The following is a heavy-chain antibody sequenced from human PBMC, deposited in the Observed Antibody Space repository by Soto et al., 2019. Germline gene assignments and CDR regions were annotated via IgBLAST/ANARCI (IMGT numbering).Heavy chain of an antibody. CDR1: GYSFTIYW. CDR2: IDPSDSYT. J-gene: IGHJ6*02. Sequence: GESLKLSCNGSGYSFTIYWISWVRQMPGKGLEWMGRIDPSDSYTNYSPSFQGHVTISADKSISTAYLQWSSLKASDTAMYYCASLRGAAAHYYYYGMDVWGQGTTVTVSS. CDR3: ASLRGAAAHYYYYGMDV. V-gene: IGHV5-10-1*01. D-gene: IGHD6-13*01.